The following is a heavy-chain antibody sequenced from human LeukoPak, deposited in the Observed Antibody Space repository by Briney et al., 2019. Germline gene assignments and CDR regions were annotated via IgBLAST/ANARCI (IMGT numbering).Heavy chain of an antibody. J-gene: IGHJ4*02. Sequence: GASVKVSCEASGYAFTRFAMNWVRQAPGQGLEWMGWINTNTGNPTYAQGFTGRFLFSLDTSVSTAYLQISSLKAEDTAIYYCAREVGALDYGGNTYWGQGTLVTVSS. CDR2: INTNTGNP. V-gene: IGHV7-4-1*02. CDR3: AREVGALDYGGNTY. D-gene: IGHD4-23*01. CDR1: GYAFTRFA.